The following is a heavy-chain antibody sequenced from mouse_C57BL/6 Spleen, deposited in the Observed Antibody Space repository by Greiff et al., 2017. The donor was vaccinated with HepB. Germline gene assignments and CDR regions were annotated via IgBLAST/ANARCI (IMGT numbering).Heavy chain of an antibody. D-gene: IGHD1-1*01. CDR2: ISSGSSTI. Sequence: EVQVVESGGGLVKPGGSLKLSCAASGFTFSDYGMHWVRQAPEKGLEWVAYISSGSSTIYYADTVKGRFTISRDNAKNTLFLQMTSLRSEDTAMYYCARSYYSKGAWFAYWGQGTLVTVSA. V-gene: IGHV5-17*01. CDR1: GFTFSDYG. CDR3: ARSYYSKGAWFAY. J-gene: IGHJ3*01.